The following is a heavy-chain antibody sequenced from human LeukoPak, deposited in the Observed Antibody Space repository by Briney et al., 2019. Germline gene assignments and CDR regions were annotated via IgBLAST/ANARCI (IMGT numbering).Heavy chain of an antibody. V-gene: IGHV3-7*01. J-gene: IGHJ4*02. Sequence: GGSLRLSCAASGYTFSDYWMSWVRQAPGKGLERVANIKPDGRDKYHVDSVKGRFTISRDDAKASLYLLMNSLRAEDTAVYYCARGRFCDSGNCYLDYWGQGTLVTVSS. CDR2: IKPDGRDK. CDR3: ARGRFCDSGNCYLDY. CDR1: GYTFSDYW. D-gene: IGHD4-23*01.